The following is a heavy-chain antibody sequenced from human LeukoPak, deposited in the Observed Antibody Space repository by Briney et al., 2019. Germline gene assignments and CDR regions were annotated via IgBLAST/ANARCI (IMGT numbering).Heavy chain of an antibody. Sequence: PGGSLRLSCAASGFTFSTYWINWARQAPGKGLEWVGNINPDGSKTYYVDSVKGRFIISRDNAKNSLYLQMNSLKTEDTAVYYCFGIFWGQGTLVTVSS. J-gene: IGHJ4*02. CDR2: INPDGSKT. D-gene: IGHD1-14*01. CDR3: FGIF. CDR1: GFTFSTYW. V-gene: IGHV3-7*01.